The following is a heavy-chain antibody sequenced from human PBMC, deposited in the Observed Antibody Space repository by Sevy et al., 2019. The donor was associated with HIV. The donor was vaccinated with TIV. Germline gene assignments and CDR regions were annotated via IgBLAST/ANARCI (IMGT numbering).Heavy chain of an antibody. D-gene: IGHD3-22*01. V-gene: IGHV3-53*01. CDR2: IYSGGST. CDR1: GFTVSSNY. CDR3: ARDRGYYDSSGSRRYYYYGMDV. Sequence: GGSLRLSCAASGFTVSSNYMSWVRQAPGKGLEWVSVIYSGGSTYYADSVKGRFTISRDNSNNTLYLQMNSLRADDTAVHYCARDRGYYDSSGSRRYYYYGMDVWGQGTTVTVSS. J-gene: IGHJ6*02.